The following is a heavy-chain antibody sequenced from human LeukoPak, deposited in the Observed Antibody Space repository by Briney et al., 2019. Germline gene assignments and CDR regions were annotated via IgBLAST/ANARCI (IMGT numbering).Heavy chain of an antibody. D-gene: IGHD3-9*01. Sequence: AGGSLTLSCAASGLTFSTFTVNSLRQAPGMGLESVSSISSGSSYFYYAHSVKGRFTVSRDNAKNSLYLQMSSLKAEDTAVYFFAIHYDIDYWGRGTLVTVSS. CDR2: ISSGSSYF. CDR1: GLTFSTFT. J-gene: IGHJ4*02. V-gene: IGHV3-21*06. CDR3: AIHYDIDY.